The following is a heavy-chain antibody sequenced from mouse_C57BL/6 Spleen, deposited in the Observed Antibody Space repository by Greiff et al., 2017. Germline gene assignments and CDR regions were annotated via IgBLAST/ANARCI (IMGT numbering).Heavy chain of an antibody. CDR2: IYPGDGDT. CDR1: GYAFSSYW. V-gene: IGHV1-80*01. J-gene: IGHJ2*01. CDR3: ARRYYGSPHYFDY. D-gene: IGHD1-1*01. Sequence: QVQLQQSGAELVKPGASVKISCKASGYAFSSYWMNWVKQRPGKGLEWIGQIYPGDGDTNYNGKFKGKATLTADKSSSTAYMQLSSLTSEDSAVYFCARRYYGSPHYFDYWGQGTTLTVAS.